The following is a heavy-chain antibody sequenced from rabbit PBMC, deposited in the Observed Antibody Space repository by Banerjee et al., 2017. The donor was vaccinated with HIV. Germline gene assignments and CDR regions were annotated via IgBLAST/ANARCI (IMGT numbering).Heavy chain of an antibody. J-gene: IGHJ4*01. Sequence: QEQLVESGGDLVKPGGTLTLTCKASGFSFSSSYWICWVRQAPGKGLEWIACIYGGSSGRTYYASWAKGRFTISKTSSTTVTLQMTSLTAADTATYFCARGYSGYDNSFNLWGPGTLVTVS. CDR3: ARGYSGYDNSFNL. D-gene: IGHD1-1*01. CDR1: GFSFSSSYW. CDR2: IYGGSSGRT. V-gene: IGHV1S45*01.